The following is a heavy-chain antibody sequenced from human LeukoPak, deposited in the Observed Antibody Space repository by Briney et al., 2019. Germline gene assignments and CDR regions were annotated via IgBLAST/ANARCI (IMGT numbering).Heavy chain of an antibody. CDR2: INGSGGST. Sequence: GGSLRLSCAASGFTFGSYAMSWVRPAPGQGLEWVSDINGSGGSTYYEDSVKGRFTISRDNAKNSLYLQMNSLRAEDTAVYYCARDRDPGYNDSSGYRRVNAFDIWGQGTMVTVSS. V-gene: IGHV3-23*01. D-gene: IGHD3-22*01. CDR3: ARDRDPGYNDSSGYRRVNAFDI. J-gene: IGHJ3*02. CDR1: GFTFGSYA.